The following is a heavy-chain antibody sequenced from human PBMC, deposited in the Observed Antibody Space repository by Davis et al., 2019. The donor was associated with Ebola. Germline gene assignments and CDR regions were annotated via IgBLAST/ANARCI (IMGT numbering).Heavy chain of an antibody. V-gene: IGHV4-39*01. CDR2: TSYSENT. Sequence: SETLSLTCTVSGGSISSSSYYWGWIRQPPGKGLEWIGETSYSENTNYNPSLKSRVTISIDTSRNQFSLRLTSVTAADTGVYYCARGRDAYKTGLDWGQGTLVTVAS. CDR3: ARGRDAYKTGLD. D-gene: IGHD5-24*01. J-gene: IGHJ4*02. CDR1: GGSISSSSYY.